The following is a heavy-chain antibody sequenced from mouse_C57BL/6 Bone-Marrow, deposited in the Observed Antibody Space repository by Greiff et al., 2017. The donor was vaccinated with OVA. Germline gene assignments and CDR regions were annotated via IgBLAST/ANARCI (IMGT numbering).Heavy chain of an antibody. J-gene: IGHJ2*01. CDR1: GYTFTEYT. D-gene: IGHD2-2*01. CDR2: FYPGSGSI. CDR3: ARHEDEDLRGVTYFDY. V-gene: IGHV1-62-2*01. Sequence: VQLQQSGAELVKPGASVKLSCKASGYTFTEYTIHWVKQRSGQGLEWIGWFYPGSGSIKYNEKFKDKATLTADKSSSTVYMELSRVTSEDSAVYFCARHEDEDLRGVTYFDYWGQGTTLTVSS.